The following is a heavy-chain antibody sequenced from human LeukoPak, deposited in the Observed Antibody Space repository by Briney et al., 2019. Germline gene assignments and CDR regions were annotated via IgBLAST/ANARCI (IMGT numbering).Heavy chain of an antibody. CDR1: GGTFSSYA. V-gene: IGHV1-69*13. Sequence: ASVTVSCKASGGTFSSYAISWVRQAPGQGLEWMGGIIPIFGTANYAQKFQGRVTITADESTSTAYMELSSLRSGDTAVYYCARENYDYVWGGYWGQGTLVTVSS. CDR2: IIPIFGTA. J-gene: IGHJ4*02. CDR3: ARENYDYVWGGY. D-gene: IGHD3-16*01.